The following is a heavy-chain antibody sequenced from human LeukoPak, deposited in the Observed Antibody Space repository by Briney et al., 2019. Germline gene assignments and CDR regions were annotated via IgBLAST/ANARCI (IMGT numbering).Heavy chain of an antibody. CDR1: GGTFSIYA. CDR2: ISAYNGNT. CDR3: AREGHYGGTNAFDI. D-gene: IGHD4-23*01. J-gene: IGHJ3*02. V-gene: IGHV1-18*01. Sequence: ASVKVSCKASGGTFSIYAISWVRQAPGQGLEWMGWISAYNGNTNYAQKRQGRVTMTTDTSTSTAYMELRSLRSDDTAVYYCAREGHYGGTNAFDIWGQGTMVTVSS.